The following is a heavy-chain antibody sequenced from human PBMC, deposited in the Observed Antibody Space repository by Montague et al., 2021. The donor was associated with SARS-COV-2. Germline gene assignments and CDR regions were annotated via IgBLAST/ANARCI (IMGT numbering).Heavy chain of an antibody. D-gene: IGHD2-2*02. CDR2: IYTSGST. CDR3: ARLSCRRGGSTSCYTNRLGDY. J-gene: IGHJ4*02. CDR1: GGSISSGSYY. Sequence: TLSLTCTVSGGSISSGSYYWSWIRQPAGKGLEWIGRIYTSGSTNYSPSFQGHVTISADKSISTAYLQWSSLKASDTAMYYCARLSCRRGGSTSCYTNRLGDYWGQGTLVTVSS. V-gene: IGHV4-61*02.